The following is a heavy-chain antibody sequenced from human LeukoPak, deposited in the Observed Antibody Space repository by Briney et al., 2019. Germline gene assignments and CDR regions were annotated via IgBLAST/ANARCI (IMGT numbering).Heavy chain of an antibody. D-gene: IGHD4-23*01. V-gene: IGHV4-59*08. CDR2: IYYTGST. Sequence: PSETLSLTCTVSGGPINSYYWSWIRQSPGKGLEWIGNIYYTGSTNYNPSLKSRVTISVDTSKNQFSLKLTSVTAADTAIYYCARLPLDYGDYGGFEYWGQGILVTVST. CDR3: ARLPLDYGDYGGFEY. CDR1: GGPINSYY. J-gene: IGHJ4*02.